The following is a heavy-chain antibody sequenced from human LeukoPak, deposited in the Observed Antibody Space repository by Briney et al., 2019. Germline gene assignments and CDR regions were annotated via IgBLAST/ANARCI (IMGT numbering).Heavy chain of an antibody. CDR3: VKDMGYCSGGDCYFGYVYYGMDV. J-gene: IGHJ6*02. CDR1: GFTFEDYP. CDR2: ISWNSNSI. D-gene: IGHD2-15*01. V-gene: IGHV3-9*01. Sequence: GGSLRLSCTASGFTFEDYPMHWVRHAPGKGLEWVSGISWNSNSIVYADSVKGRFTISRDNAKNTLYLQMDSLITEDTALYFCVKDMGYCSGGDCYFGYVYYGMDVWGQGTTVTVSS.